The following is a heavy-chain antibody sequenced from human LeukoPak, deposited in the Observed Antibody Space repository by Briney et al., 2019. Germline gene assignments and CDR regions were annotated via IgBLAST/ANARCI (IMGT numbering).Heavy chain of an antibody. J-gene: IGHJ4*02. Sequence: SEALSLTCAVYGGSFSGYYWTWIRQPPGKGLEWIGEIDQSGSTNYNPSLKSRVTISIDTSKNQFSLKLRSVTAADTAVYYCASGGNQLRLYYFDYWGQGTLVTVSS. CDR1: GGSFSGYY. D-gene: IGHD2-2*01. CDR3: ASGGNQLRLYYFDY. V-gene: IGHV4-34*01. CDR2: IDQSGST.